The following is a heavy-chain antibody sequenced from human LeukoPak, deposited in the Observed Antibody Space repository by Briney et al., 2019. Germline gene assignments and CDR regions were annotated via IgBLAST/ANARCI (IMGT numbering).Heavy chain of an antibody. CDR3: ARFELRYFDWLLSDDAFDI. V-gene: IGHV3-21*01. CDR2: ISSSSSYI. D-gene: IGHD3-9*01. Sequence: GSLRLSCAASGFTFSSYSMNWVRQAPGKGLEWVSSISSSSSYIYYADSVKGRFTISRDNAKNSLYLQMNSLRAEDTAVYYCARFELRYFDWLLSDDAFDIWGQGTMITVSS. J-gene: IGHJ3*02. CDR1: GFTFSSYS.